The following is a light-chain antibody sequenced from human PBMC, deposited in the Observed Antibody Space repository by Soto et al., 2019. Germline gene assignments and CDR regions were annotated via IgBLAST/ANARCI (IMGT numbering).Light chain of an antibody. CDR1: QTVRTF. CDR3: QHCKSYSEA. V-gene: IGKV3-11*01. J-gene: IGKJ1*01. CDR2: GAS. Sequence: EVVLTQSPATLSLSPGERATLSCRASQTVRTFLDWYQQKPGQPPRLLIYGASNRATGIPARFSGSGSGTDFTLTISSLQPDDFATYYCQHCKSYSEAFGQGTKVELK.